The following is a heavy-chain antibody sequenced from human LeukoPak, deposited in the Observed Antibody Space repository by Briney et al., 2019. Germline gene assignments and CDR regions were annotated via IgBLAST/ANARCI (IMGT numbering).Heavy chain of an antibody. CDR1: GYTFTGYY. D-gene: IGHD3-3*01. CDR3: AREPFWSGYSYYYYGMDV. J-gene: IGHJ6*02. V-gene: IGHV1-2*02. Sequence: GASVKVPCKASGYTFTGYYMHWVRQAPGQGLAWMGWINPNSGGTNYAQKFQGRVTMTRDTSISTAYMELSRLRSDDTAVYYCAREPFWSGYSYYYYGMDVWGQGTTVTVSS. CDR2: INPNSGGT.